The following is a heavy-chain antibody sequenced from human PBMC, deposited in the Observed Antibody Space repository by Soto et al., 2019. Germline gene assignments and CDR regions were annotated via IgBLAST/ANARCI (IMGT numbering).Heavy chain of an antibody. Sequence: GASVKVSCKASGYTFTSYYMHWVRQAPGQGLEWMGIINPSGGSTSYAQKFQGRVTMTRDTSTSTVYMELSSLRSEDTAVYYCARGGSGYDSTPDPRVRDAFDIWGQGTMVTVSS. D-gene: IGHD5-12*01. CDR2: INPSGGST. CDR1: GYTFTSYY. J-gene: IGHJ3*02. V-gene: IGHV1-46*03. CDR3: ARGGSGYDSTPDPRVRDAFDI.